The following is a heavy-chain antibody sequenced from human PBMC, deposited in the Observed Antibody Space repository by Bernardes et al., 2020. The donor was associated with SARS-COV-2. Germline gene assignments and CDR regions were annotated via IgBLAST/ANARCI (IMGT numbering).Heavy chain of an antibody. CDR2: IYWDDDK. V-gene: IGHV2-5*02. CDR3: AHPGNYYGNLKGTSIDY. J-gene: IGHJ4*02. D-gene: IGHD3-10*01. CDR1: GFSLRTTGVG. Sequence: PPLVKPTQTLTLTCTFSGFSLRTTGVGVGWIRQPPGKALEWLALIYWDDDKRYSPSLKSRITIAKDTSRNRVVLTMTNMDPVDTATYYCAHPGNYYGNLKGTSIDYCGQGALDTVSS.